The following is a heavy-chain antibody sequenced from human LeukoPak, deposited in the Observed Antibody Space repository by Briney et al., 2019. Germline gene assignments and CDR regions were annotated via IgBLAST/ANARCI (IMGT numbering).Heavy chain of an antibody. Sequence: GGSLRLSCAASEFSVGSNYMTWVRQAQGKGLEWVSLIYSGGSTYYADSVKGRSTISRDNARNSVYLQMNSLRAEDTAVYYCARDSCGGDCSGRFDPWGQGTLVTVSS. J-gene: IGHJ5*02. CDR3: ARDSCGGDCSGRFDP. CDR1: EFSVGSNY. CDR2: IYSGGST. V-gene: IGHV3-66*01. D-gene: IGHD2-21*02.